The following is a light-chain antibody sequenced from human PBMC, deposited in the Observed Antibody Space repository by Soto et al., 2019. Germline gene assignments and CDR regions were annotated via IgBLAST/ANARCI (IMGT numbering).Light chain of an antibody. J-gene: IGKJ1*01. Sequence: EIVITQSAATLTVSPVGRAALSCRASQSISDTLAWYQQKPGQAPRLLIYSASRRATGFPARFSGSGSGTDFTLTISSLQSEDFAVYYCQQYNNWPWTFGQGTKVDIK. CDR3: QQYNNWPWT. CDR1: QSISDT. V-gene: IGKV3-15*01. CDR2: SAS.